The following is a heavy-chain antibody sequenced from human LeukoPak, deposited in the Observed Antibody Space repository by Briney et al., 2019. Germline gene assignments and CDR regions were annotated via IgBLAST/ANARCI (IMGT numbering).Heavy chain of an antibody. V-gene: IGHV3-23*01. CDR2: ISGSGGRT. J-gene: IGHJ5*02. CDR3: ATKGTVAGRNNWFET. CDR1: ALTFSSYA. D-gene: IGHD6-19*01. Sequence: QPGVNLSLYSAASALTFSSYAMSWVRQAPGKGLKWISTISGSGGRTYYEASVKGRFTMSRENSKNPLYLQMNSLRAEDTAVYYCATKGTVAGRNNWFETWGEGTLVTVSS.